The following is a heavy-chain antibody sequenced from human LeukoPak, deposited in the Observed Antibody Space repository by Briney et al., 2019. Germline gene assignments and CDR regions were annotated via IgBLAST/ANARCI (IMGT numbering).Heavy chain of an antibody. CDR2: ISACNGNT. V-gene: IGHV1-18*01. J-gene: IGHJ4*02. Sequence: ASVKVSCKASGYTFTSYGISWVRQAPGQGLEWMGWISACNGNTNYAQKLQGRVTMTTDTSTSTAYMELRSLRSDDTAVYYCARVFYYPSQSVPHYYFDYWGQGTLVTVSS. D-gene: IGHD1-26*01. CDR1: GYTFTSYG. CDR3: ARVFYYPSQSVPHYYFDY.